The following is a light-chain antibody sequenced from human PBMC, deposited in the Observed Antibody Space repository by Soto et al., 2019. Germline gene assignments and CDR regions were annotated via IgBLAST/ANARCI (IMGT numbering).Light chain of an antibody. CDR3: QSYDSSLSAYV. CDR2: DVS. J-gene: IGLJ1*01. Sequence: QSVLTQPRSVSGSPGQSVTISCTGTSSDVGGYNYVSWYQQHPGKAPKLMIYDVSKRPSGVPDRFSGSKSGTSSSLAITGLQADDEADYYCQSYDSSLSAYVFGTGTKVTVL. CDR1: SSDVGGYNY. V-gene: IGLV2-11*01.